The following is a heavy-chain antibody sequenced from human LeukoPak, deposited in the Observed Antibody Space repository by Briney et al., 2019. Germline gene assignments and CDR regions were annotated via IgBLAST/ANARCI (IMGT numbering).Heavy chain of an antibody. J-gene: IGHJ4*02. CDR1: GGSFSGYY. CDR3: ARPAGIAARRRYFDY. Sequence: SETLSLTCAVYGGSFSGYYWSWIRQPPGKGLEWIGEINHSGSTNYNPSLKSRVTISVDTSKNQFSLKLSSVTAADTAVYYCARPAGIAARRRYFDYWGQGTLVTVSS. D-gene: IGHD6-6*01. CDR2: INHSGST. V-gene: IGHV4-34*01.